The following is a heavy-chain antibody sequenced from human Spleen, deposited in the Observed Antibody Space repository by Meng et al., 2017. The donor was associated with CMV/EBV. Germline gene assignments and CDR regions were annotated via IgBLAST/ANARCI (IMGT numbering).Heavy chain of an antibody. CDR1: GGSISNSNW. CDR2: ISHSGIT. Sequence: SETLSLTCAVSGGSISNSNWWSWVRQPPGKGLEWIGDISHSGITNYSPSLKSRVTISIDNSKNQFSLQLTSVTAADTAVYYCARERNYNILTGYSHNLFDPWGQGTLVTVSS. D-gene: IGHD3-9*01. J-gene: IGHJ5*02. CDR3: ARERNYNILTGYSHNLFDP. V-gene: IGHV4-4*02.